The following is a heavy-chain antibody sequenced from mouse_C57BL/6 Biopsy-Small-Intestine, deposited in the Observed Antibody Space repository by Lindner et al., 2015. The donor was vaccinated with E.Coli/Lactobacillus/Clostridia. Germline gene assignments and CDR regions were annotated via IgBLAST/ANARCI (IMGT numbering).Heavy chain of an antibody. D-gene: IGHD1-1*01. Sequence: SVKVSCKASGYDFTSYGVAWVRQAPGQGLEWMGWISGYSDDTNLAQKFHGRVIMTTDTSTTTAYMELTGLRSDDTAVYYCSRDRKYFCRGNGCYEYFYYGMDVWGQGTTVTVSS. CDR2: ISGYSDDT. V-gene: IGHV1-14*01. CDR1: GYDFTSYG. CDR3: SRDRKYFCRGNGCYEYFYYGMDV. J-gene: IGHJ1*01.